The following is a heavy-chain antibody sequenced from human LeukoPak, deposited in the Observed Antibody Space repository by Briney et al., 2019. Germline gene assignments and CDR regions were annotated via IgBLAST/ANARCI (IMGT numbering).Heavy chain of an antibody. CDR3: ASSLRYGSGGYGY. CDR1: GYSISSGYY. CDR2: IYHSGST. Sequence: PSETLSLTCTVSGYSISSGYYWGWIRQPPGKGLEWIGGIYHSGSTYYNPSLKSRVTISVDTSKNQFSLKLSSVTAADTAVYYCASSLRYGSGGYGYWGQGTLVTVSS. D-gene: IGHD3-10*01. V-gene: IGHV4-38-2*02. J-gene: IGHJ4*02.